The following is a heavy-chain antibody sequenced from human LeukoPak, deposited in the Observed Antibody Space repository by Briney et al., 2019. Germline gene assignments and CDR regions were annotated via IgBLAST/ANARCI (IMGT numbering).Heavy chain of an antibody. CDR2: IFLGESDT. CDR1: GSSFINFNYW. CDR3: ARHRPGYSGGPYYFDY. J-gene: IGHJ4*02. Sequence: GEPLKISCQGFGSSFINFNYWIAWVRQMPGKGLEWMGIIFLGESDTRYSPSFQGQVTISADKSINSAYLQWSRLKASDTAMYYCARHRPGYSGGPYYFDYWGQGTLVTVSS. D-gene: IGHD1-26*01. V-gene: IGHV5-51*01.